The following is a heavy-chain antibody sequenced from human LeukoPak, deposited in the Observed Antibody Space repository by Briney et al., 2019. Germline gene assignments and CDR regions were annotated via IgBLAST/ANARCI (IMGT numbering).Heavy chain of an antibody. J-gene: IGHJ3*02. V-gene: IGHV4-61*02. CDR3: ARDPGHAFDI. CDR1: GVSISSSDYF. D-gene: IGHD3-10*01. Sequence: SQTLSLTCTVSGVSISSSDYFWSWIRQPAGKGLEWIGRMNIDGSTNYNPSLQSRVTSSLDTSKNQFSLKLSSVTAADTAVYYCARDPGHAFDIWGQGTMVTVSS. CDR2: MNIDGST.